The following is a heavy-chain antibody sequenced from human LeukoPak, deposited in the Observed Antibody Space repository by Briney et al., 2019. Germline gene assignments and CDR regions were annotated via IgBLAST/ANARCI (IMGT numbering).Heavy chain of an antibody. CDR1: GFTFSNYW. Sequence: GGSLRLSCAASGFTFSNYWMSWVRQAPGKGLEWVANINEDGSGKYSVDSVKGRLTISRDNARNSLYLQMNSVRVEDTALYFCARGRSIANWGQGTLVTVSS. V-gene: IGHV3-7*01. J-gene: IGHJ4*02. CDR3: ARGRSIAN. CDR2: INEDGSGK.